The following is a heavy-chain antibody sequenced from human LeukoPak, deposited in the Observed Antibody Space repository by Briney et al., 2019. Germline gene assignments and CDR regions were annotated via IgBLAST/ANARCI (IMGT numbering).Heavy chain of an antibody. J-gene: IGHJ4*02. D-gene: IGHD1-14*01. CDR1: GGFFSGYY. Sequence: SETLSLMCSVSGGFFSGYYWSWMRQSPGKGLEGIGEINHTGDTNYNPSLQSRVSTSIDTSKRQFSLRLISVTAADTAVYYCAREPHRVLVPGPPDFWGQGILVTVSS. V-gene: IGHV4-34*01. CDR2: INHTGDT. CDR3: AREPHRVLVPGPPDF.